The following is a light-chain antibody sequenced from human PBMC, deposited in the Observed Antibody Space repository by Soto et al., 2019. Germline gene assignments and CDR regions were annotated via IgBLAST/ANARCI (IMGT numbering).Light chain of an antibody. CDR2: DAS. J-gene: IGKJ4*01. CDR3: QQRTSWPRV. CDR1: QNICSY. V-gene: IGKV3-11*01. Sequence: EIVLTQSPDTLSLSLGERAILSCRASQNICSYLVWYQQKPGQAPRLLIYDASKRATGIPDRFSGSGSGTDFTLTISSLAPEDFALYYCQQRTSWPRVFGGGTRVEIK.